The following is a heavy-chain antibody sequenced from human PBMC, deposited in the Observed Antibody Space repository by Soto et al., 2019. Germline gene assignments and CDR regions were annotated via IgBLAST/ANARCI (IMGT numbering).Heavy chain of an antibody. J-gene: IGHJ6*02. D-gene: IGHD5-12*01. CDR2: IRSQPYGGTT. V-gene: IGHV3-49*03. CDR3: FWGGYDFDQYYYYGMDV. Sequence: GGSLRLSCTGSGFPFANFLMSWFRQAPGKGLEWVGFIRSQPYGGTTQYAASVRGRFTISRDDSKGIAYLQMNSLKTEDTAVYYCFWGGYDFDQYYYYGMDVWGQGTTVTVSS. CDR1: GFPFANFL.